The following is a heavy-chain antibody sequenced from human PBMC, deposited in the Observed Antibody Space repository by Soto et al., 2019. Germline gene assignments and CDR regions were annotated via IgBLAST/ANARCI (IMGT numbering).Heavy chain of an antibody. CDR1: GYTFTGYY. Sequence: QVQLVQSGAEVKKPRASVKVSCKASGYTFTGYYMHWVRQAPGQGLEWMGWINPNSGGTNYAQKFQGRVTMTRDTSISTAYMELSRLRSDDTAVYYCARDQGGGYVIVGEFDYWGQGTLVTVSS. CDR3: ARDQGGGYVIVGEFDY. D-gene: IGHD5-12*01. J-gene: IGHJ4*01. V-gene: IGHV1-2*02. CDR2: INPNSGGT.